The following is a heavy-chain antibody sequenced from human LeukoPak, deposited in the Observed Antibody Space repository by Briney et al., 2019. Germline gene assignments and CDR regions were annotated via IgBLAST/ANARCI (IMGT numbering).Heavy chain of an antibody. CDR1: GYTFTGYY. CDR2: INPNSGGT. J-gene: IGHJ6*03. V-gene: IGHV1-2*02. Sequence: ASVKVSCKASGYTFTGYYMHWVRQAPGQGLEWMGWINPNSGGTNYAQKFQGRVTMTRDSSITTAYMELSRLKSDDTAVYYCTSHRGTTYYMDVWGKGTTVTISS. D-gene: IGHD1-1*01. CDR3: TSHRGTTYYMDV.